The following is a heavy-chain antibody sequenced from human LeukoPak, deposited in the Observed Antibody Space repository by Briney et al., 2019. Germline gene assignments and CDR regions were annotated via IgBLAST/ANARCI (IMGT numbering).Heavy chain of an antibody. D-gene: IGHD3-16*01. V-gene: IGHV3-23*01. CDR3: ARDPTTFYYYMDV. CDR1: GFPFSIYA. J-gene: IGHJ6*03. Sequence: PGGSLRLSCAASGFPFSIYAMSWVRQAPGKGLVWVSTIGTPGDYTYYEDSVKGRFTISRDNSKNTLYLQMGSLRPEDMGVYYCARDPTTFYYYMDVWGRGTTVTVSS. CDR2: IGTPGDYT.